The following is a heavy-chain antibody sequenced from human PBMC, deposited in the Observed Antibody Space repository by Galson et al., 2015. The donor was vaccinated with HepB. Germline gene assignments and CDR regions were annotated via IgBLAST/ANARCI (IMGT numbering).Heavy chain of an antibody. Sequence: SLRLSCAVSGFTFSSYGMHWVRQAPGKGLEWVAVILYGGSNKHYADSVKGRFTISRDNSKNTLYLQMNILRAEDMAVYYCATLYQLHPYNYYYGMDVWGQGTTVTVSS. J-gene: IGHJ6*02. CDR3: ATLYQLHPYNYYYGMDV. CDR2: ILYGGSNK. CDR1: GFTFSSYG. D-gene: IGHD2-2*01. V-gene: IGHV3-30*03.